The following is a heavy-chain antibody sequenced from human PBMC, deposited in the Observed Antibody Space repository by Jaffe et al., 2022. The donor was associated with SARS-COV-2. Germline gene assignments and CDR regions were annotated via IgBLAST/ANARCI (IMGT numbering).Heavy chain of an antibody. J-gene: IGHJ5*02. CDR3: ARGQGGYYYP. CDR1: GGSISSGSYY. V-gene: IGHV4-61*02. CDR2: IYTSGST. D-gene: IGHD3-22*01. Sequence: QVQLQESGPGLVKPSQTLSLTCTVSGGSISSGSYYWSWIRQPAGKGLEWIGRIYTSGSTNYNPSLKSRVTISVDTSKNQFSLKLSSVTAADTAVYYCARGQGGYYYPWGQGTLVTVSS.